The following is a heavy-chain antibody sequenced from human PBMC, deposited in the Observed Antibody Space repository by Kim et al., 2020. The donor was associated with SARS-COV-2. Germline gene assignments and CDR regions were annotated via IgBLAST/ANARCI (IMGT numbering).Heavy chain of an antibody. J-gene: IGHJ6*03. CDR3: ARELRFLEWQKQKENYYYYYMDV. Sequence: WSWIRQPPGKGLEWIGYMYYSGSTNYNPSLKSRVTISVDTSKNQFSLKLSSVTAADTAVYYCARELRFLEWQKQKENYYYYYMDVWGKGTKVTV. CDR2: MYYSGST. D-gene: IGHD3-3*01. V-gene: IGHV4-59*01.